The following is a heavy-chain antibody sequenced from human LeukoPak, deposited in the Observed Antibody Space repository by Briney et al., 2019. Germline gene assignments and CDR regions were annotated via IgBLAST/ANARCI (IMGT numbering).Heavy chain of an antibody. CDR1: GFTVSSNY. CDR3: ARDRKVGATEYDY. D-gene: IGHD1-26*01. J-gene: IGHJ4*02. CDR2: IYSGGST. V-gene: IGHV3-53*01. Sequence: GGSLRLSCAASGFTVSSNYMSWVRQAPGKGLEWVSVIYSGGSTYYADSVKGRFTISRDNSKNTLYLQMNSLRAEDTAAYYCARDRKVGATEYDYWGQGTLVTVSS.